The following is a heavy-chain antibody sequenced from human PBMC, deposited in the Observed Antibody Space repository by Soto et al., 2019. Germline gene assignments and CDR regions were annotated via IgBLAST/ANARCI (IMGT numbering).Heavy chain of an antibody. D-gene: IGHD1-26*01. CDR2: INVDNGET. CDR1: GYNFMRYG. V-gene: IGHV1-18*04. CDR3: ARWISGGYSDWFDP. Sequence: QVQLVQSGAEVKKPGASVKVSCKASGYNFMRYGFTCVRQAPGQGLEWMGWINVDNGETKYPQKIQGRVTMTTDTSTSTVYMELRSLTSDDTAVYYCARWISGGYSDWFDPWGHGTLVTVSS. J-gene: IGHJ5*02.